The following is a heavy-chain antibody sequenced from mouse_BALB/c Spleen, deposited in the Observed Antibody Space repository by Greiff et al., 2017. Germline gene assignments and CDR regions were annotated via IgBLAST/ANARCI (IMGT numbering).Heavy chain of an antibody. Sequence: VMLVESGPGLVQPSQSLSITCTVSGFSLTSYGVHWVRQSPGKGLEWLGVIWSGGSTDYNAAFISRLSISKDNSKSQVFFKMNSLQADDTAIYYCARRSVLLGRYFDVWGAGTTVTVSS. V-gene: IGHV2-4-1*01. J-gene: IGHJ1*01. CDR1: GFSLTSYG. CDR2: IWSGGST. D-gene: IGHD1-1*01. CDR3: ARRSVLLGRYFDV.